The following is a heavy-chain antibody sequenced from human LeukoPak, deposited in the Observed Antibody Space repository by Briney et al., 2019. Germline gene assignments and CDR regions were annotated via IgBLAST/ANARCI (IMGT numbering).Heavy chain of an antibody. V-gene: IGHV1-2*02. CDR3: ASCRVGCSYYYYYMDV. CDR2: INPNSGGT. J-gene: IGHJ6*03. Sequence: ASVKVSCKASGYTFTGYYMHWVRQAPGQGLEWMGWINPNSGGTNYAQKFQGRVTMTRDTSISTAYMELSRLRSDDTAVYYCASCRVGCSYYYYYMDVWGKGTTVTVSS. CDR1: GYTFTGYY. D-gene: IGHD1-26*01.